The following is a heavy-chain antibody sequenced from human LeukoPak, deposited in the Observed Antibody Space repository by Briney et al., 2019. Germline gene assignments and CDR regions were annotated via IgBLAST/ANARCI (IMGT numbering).Heavy chain of an antibody. J-gene: IGHJ4*02. V-gene: IGHV4-31*03. CDR3: ARGNTYGFDY. CDR2: IYYSGST. D-gene: IGHD5-18*01. Sequence: SQTLSLTCTVSGGSISSGGYYWSWIRQHPGKGLEWIGCIYYSGSTYYNPSLKSRVTISVDTSKNQFSLKLSSVTAADTAVYYCARGNTYGFDYWGQGTLVTVSS. CDR1: GGSISSGGYY.